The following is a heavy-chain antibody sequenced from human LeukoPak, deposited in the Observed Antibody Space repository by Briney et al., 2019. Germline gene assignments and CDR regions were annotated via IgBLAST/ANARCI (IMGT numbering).Heavy chain of an antibody. CDR2: INHSGST. D-gene: IGHD3-16*01. Sequence: SETLPLTCAVYGGSFSGYYWSWIRQPPGKGLEWIGEINHSGSTNYNPSLKSRVTISVDTSKNQFSLKLSSVTAADTAVYYCARGAGGWITELNWFDPWGQGTLVTVSS. J-gene: IGHJ5*02. CDR1: GGSFSGYY. CDR3: ARGAGGWITELNWFDP. V-gene: IGHV4-34*01.